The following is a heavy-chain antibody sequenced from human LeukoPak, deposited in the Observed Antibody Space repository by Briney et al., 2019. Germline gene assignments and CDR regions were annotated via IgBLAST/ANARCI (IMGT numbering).Heavy chain of an antibody. D-gene: IGHD1-14*01. J-gene: IGHJ4*02. CDR3: AKDRKSIAY. CDR2: ISSNGGST. V-gene: IGHV3-64*01. Sequence: VVLLSLFCVTNGFHFSSYVMHWLRQASPKGLEYVSAISSNGGSTYYANSVKGRFTISRDNSKNTLFLQMNSLRAEDTAVYFCAKDRKSIAYWGQGTLVTVSS. CDR1: GFHFSSYV.